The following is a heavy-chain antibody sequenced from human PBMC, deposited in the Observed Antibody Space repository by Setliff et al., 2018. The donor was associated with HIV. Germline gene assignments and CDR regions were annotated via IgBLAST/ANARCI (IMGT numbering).Heavy chain of an antibody. Sequence: ASVKASCKASGYTFTSYGISWVRQAPGQGLEWMGWISEYNGDTKYAQKLQGRVTMTKDTSTSTAYMELRSLRSDGTAVYYCARDSSFNMDVWGKGTTVTVSS. J-gene: IGHJ6*03. CDR2: ISEYNGDT. V-gene: IGHV1-18*01. CDR1: GYTFTSYG. CDR3: ARDSSFNMDV.